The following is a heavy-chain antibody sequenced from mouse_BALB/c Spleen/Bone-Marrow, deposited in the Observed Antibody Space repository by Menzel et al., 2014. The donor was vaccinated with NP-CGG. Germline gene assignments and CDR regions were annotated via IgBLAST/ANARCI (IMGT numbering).Heavy chain of an antibody. CDR1: GFSLTSYG. CDR3: ASSYYGSSQFAY. J-gene: IGHJ3*01. V-gene: IGHV2-9*02. CDR2: IWAGGSI. Sequence: VKLMESGPGLVAPSQSLSITCTVSGFSLTSYGVHWVRQPPGKGLERLGVIWAGGSIIYNSALMSRLSISKDNSKSQVFLKMNSLQTDDTAMYYCASSYYGSSQFAYWGQGTLVTVSA. D-gene: IGHD1-1*01.